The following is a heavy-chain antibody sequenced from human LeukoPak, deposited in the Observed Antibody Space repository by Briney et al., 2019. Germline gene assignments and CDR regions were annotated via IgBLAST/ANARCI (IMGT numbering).Heavy chain of an antibody. D-gene: IGHD6-13*01. CDR2: INQDGTEK. Sequence: TRGSLRLSCAASGFTFSSYWMSWVRQAPGEGLEWVAKINQDGTEKAYVDSVRGRFTISRDNAKNSLFLQMNSLRAEDTAVYYCARGPLIAAAGTWWGQGTLVTVSS. CDR3: ARGPLIAAAGTW. CDR1: GFTFSSYW. V-gene: IGHV3-7*03. J-gene: IGHJ4*02.